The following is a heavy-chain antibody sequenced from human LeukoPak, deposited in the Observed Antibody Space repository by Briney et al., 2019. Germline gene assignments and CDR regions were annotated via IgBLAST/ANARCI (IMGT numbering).Heavy chain of an antibody. Sequence: GGSLRLSCAASGFTFSSYGMHWVRQAPGKGLEWVAVIWYDGSNKYYADSVKGRFTISRDNSKSTLYLQMNSLRAEDTAVYYCARDTGYGSGSPDYWGQGTLVTVSS. CDR3: ARDTGYGSGSPDY. D-gene: IGHD3-10*01. V-gene: IGHV3-33*01. J-gene: IGHJ4*02. CDR2: IWYDGSNK. CDR1: GFTFSSYG.